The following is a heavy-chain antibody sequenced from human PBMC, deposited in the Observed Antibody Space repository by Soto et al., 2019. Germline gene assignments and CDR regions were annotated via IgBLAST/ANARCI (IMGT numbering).Heavy chain of an antibody. V-gene: IGHV3-21*01. J-gene: IGHJ4*02. Sequence: EVQLVESGGGLVKPGGSLRLSCAASGFTFSSYSMNWVRQAPGKGLEWVSSISSSSSYIYYADSVKGRFTISRDNAKNSLYLQMNSLRAEDTAVYYCARDWGYYDSSGYYYSAGFDYWGQGTLVAVSS. D-gene: IGHD3-22*01. CDR3: ARDWGYYDSSGYYYSAGFDY. CDR1: GFTFSSYS. CDR2: ISSSSSYI.